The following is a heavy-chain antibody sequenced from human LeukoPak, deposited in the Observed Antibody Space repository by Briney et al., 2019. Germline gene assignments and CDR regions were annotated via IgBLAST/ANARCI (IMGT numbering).Heavy chain of an antibody. CDR2: ISGSSATI. V-gene: IGHV3-48*01. D-gene: IGHD2-15*01. J-gene: IGHJ4*02. Sequence: PGGSLRLSCAASGFTFSTYSMNWVRQAPGKGLEWLSYISGSSATIYYADSVKGRFTISGDNAKNSLYLQMNRLRAEDTAVYYCTKDAVVGIDRYWGQGTLVTVSS. CDR1: GFTFSTYS. CDR3: TKDAVVGIDRY.